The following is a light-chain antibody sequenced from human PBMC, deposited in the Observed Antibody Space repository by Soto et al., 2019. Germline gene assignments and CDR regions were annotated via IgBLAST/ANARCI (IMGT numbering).Light chain of an antibody. J-gene: IGLJ3*02. V-gene: IGLV2-8*01. CDR2: EVN. CDR1: SSDVGGYNY. Sequence: QSALTQPPSASGSPGQSVTISCTGTSSDVGGYNYVSWYRQHPGKAPKLMIYEVNKRPSGVPDRFSGSKSGNTASLTVSGLQAEDEADYYCSSYSGNTWVFGGGTKLTVL. CDR3: SSYSGNTWV.